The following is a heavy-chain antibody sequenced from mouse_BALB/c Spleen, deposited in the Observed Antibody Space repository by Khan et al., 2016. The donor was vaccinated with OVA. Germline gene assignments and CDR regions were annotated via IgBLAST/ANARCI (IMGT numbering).Heavy chain of an antibody. Sequence: EVELVESGGDLVKPGGSLKLSCAASGFTFSTYAMSWVRQTPDKRLEWVATINTGGDYNYYPDSVKGRFTISRDNAKNTLYLQMSSLRSEDTAMYYGARHTYGPFAYWGQGTLVTVSA. J-gene: IGHJ3*01. CDR3: ARHTYGPFAY. V-gene: IGHV5-6*01. CDR1: GFTFSTYA. CDR2: INTGGDYN. D-gene: IGHD1-1*01.